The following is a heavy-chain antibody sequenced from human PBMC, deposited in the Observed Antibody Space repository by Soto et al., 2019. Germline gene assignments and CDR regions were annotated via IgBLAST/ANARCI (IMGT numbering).Heavy chain of an antibody. CDR1: ELTVRRDW. D-gene: IGHD1-26*01. CDR3: SGGVGDAF. J-gene: IGHJ4*02. CDR2: TNQDGSEK. V-gene: IGHV3-7*04. Sequence: EVHLAESGGGLVQTGGSLRLSCAISELTVRRDWMNWVRQAPGKGLEWVAHTNQDGSEKYYVDSVKGRFTISRDNAKNSLFLQMNSLRAEDTAIYYCSGGVGDAFWGQGTLVTVSS.